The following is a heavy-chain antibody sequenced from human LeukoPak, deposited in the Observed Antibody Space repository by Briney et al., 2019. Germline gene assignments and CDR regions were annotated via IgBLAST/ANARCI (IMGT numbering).Heavy chain of an antibody. V-gene: IGHV4-39*01. J-gene: IGHJ4*02. CDR2: IHFSGNT. CDR3: ARDFGDYRVDY. CDR1: GGSINSDYY. D-gene: IGHD4-17*01. Sequence: SETLSLTCTVSGGSINSDYYWGWIRQPPGKELEWIGTIHFSGNTYYNPSLKSRVAISADTSKNQFSLRLSSVTAADTAAYYCARDFGDYRVDYWGQGTLVIVSS.